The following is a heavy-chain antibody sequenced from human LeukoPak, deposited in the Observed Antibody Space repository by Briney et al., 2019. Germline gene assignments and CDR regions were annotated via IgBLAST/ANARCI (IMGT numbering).Heavy chain of an antibody. D-gene: IGHD3-10*01. CDR1: GSMFSSYS. CDR3: AKDYGPGSLPFDY. Sequence: PAAFLIPSSAAAGSMFSSYSRRWGRQPPRGRLERGFAFNGSGGSTFYPDYVKGRFTISSDNTQNTLYLQMNSLRAEDTAIYYWAKDYGPGSLPFDYWGQGTLVTVSS. CDR2: FNGSGGST. J-gene: IGHJ4*02. V-gene: IGHV3-23*01.